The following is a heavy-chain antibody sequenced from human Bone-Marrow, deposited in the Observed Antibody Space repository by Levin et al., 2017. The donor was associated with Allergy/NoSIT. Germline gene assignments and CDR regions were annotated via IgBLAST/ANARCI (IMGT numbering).Heavy chain of an antibody. CDR1: GFTFSDYA. D-gene: IGHD3-16*01. Sequence: PGGSLRLSCAASGFTFSDYAMHWVRQAPGKGLEWVTLISYDGTDKYYADSVKGRFTISRDNSNNTLYVQMNSLRPDDSAVYYCASSVWGALDVWGQGTTVTVAS. CDR2: ISYDGTDK. J-gene: IGHJ6*02. CDR3: ASSVWGALDV. V-gene: IGHV3-30*04.